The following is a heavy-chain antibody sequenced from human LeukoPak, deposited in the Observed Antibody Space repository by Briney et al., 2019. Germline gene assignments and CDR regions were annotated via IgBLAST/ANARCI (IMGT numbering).Heavy chain of an antibody. CDR3: ARGPVYGHDY. Sequence: PGGSLRLSCAASGFTFSSYGMSWVRQAPGKGLEWVSAISGSGGSTYYADSVKGRFTISRDNSKNTVYLQMNSLRAEDTAVYYCARGPVYGHDYWGQGTLVTVSS. J-gene: IGHJ4*02. V-gene: IGHV3-23*01. CDR1: GFTFSSYG. CDR2: ISGSGGST. D-gene: IGHD3-10*01.